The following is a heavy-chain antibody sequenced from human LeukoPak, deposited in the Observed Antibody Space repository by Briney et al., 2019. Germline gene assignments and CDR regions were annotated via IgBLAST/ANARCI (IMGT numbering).Heavy chain of an antibody. J-gene: IGHJ4*02. CDR2: ITNTGSAT. CDR3: ARARKGYYFDH. Sequence: GGSLRLSCAASGFTFSDNYMIWIRQAPGKGLEWVSYITNTGSATYYTDPVKGRFTISRDNAKNSLFLQMNSLRADDTAVYYCARARKGYYFDHWGQGTLVTVCS. V-gene: IGHV3-11*04. D-gene: IGHD1-14*01. CDR1: GFTFSDNY.